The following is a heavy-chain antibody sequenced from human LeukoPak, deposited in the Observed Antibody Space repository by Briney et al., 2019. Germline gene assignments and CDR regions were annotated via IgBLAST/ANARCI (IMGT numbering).Heavy chain of an antibody. D-gene: IGHD6-19*01. CDR3: AKDLAVAGDS. CDR2: ISWNSGSI. CDR1: GFTFDDYA. Sequence: GGSLRLSCAASGFTFDDYAMHWVRQAPGKGLEWVSGISWNSGSIGYADSVKGRFTISRDNAKNSLYLQMNSLRAEDTALHYCAKDLAVAGDSWGQGTLVTVS. J-gene: IGHJ1*01. V-gene: IGHV3-9*01.